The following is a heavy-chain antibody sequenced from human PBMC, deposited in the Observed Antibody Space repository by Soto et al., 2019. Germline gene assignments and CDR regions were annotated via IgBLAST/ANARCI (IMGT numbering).Heavy chain of an antibody. V-gene: IGHV3-7*01. CDR3: AREGRGNWNKGY. CDR2: IKQDGSEK. J-gene: IGHJ4*02. Sequence: EVQLVESGGGLVQPGGSLRLSCAASGFTFSSYWMSWVRQAPGKGLEWVANIKQDGSEKYYVDSVKGRFTISGDNAKNSLYLQMNSLRVEDTAVYYCAREGRGNWNKGYWGQGTLVTVSS. CDR1: GFTFSSYW. D-gene: IGHD1-1*01.